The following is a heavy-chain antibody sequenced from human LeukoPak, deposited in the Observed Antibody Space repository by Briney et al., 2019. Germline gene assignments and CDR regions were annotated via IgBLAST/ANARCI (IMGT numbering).Heavy chain of an antibody. D-gene: IGHD1-26*01. V-gene: IGHV3-64*01. J-gene: IGHJ4*02. CDR1: GFTFSSYA. CDR2: ISSNGGST. CDR3: ARVAVGATHFDY. Sequence: GGSLRLSCAASGFTFSSYAMHWVRQAPGKGLEYVSAISSNGGSTYYANSVKGRFTTSRDNSKNTLYLQMGSLRAEDMAVYYCARVAVGATHFDYWGQGTLVTVSS.